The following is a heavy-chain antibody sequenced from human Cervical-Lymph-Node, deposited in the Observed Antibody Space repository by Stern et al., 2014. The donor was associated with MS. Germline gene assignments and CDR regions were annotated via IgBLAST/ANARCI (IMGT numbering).Heavy chain of an antibody. J-gene: IGHJ6*02. CDR2: LYHSGYP. Sequence: VQLVESGPGLLKPSETLSLTCTVSGGSISNYYWSWIRQPPGKGLEWIGYLYHSGYPTSNPSLKSRVTISVDTSKNQFSLRLTSVTAADTAVYFCARDKKRNYDFWSAYYRQEPYYDGLDVWGLGTTVTVS. CDR1: GGSISNYY. CDR3: ARDKKRNYDFWSAYYRQEPYYDGLDV. D-gene: IGHD3-3*01. V-gene: IGHV4-59*01.